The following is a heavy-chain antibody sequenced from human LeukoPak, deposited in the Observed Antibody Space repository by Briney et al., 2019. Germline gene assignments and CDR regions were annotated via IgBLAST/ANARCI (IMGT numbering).Heavy chain of an antibody. CDR1: GFSFSKSS. D-gene: IGHD3-10*01. CDR3: ASYTLWYGDS. J-gene: IGHJ4*02. CDR2: ISIDSSPYT. V-gene: IGHV3-21*06. Sequence: PGGSLRLSCAASGFSFSKSSMLWFRQAPGKGLEWVSSISIDSSPYTYYADSLKGRFTISRDNAKNSVCLQMNSLRPEDTAVYYCASYTLWYGDSWGQGTLVTVSS.